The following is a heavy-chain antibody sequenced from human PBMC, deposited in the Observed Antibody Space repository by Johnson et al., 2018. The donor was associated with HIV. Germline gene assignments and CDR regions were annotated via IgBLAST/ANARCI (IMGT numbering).Heavy chain of an antibody. CDR3: VRDQGSGWPTNAFDI. Sequence: QVLLVESGGGVVHPGRSLRLSCAASGFAFSNYAMHWVRRAPGMGLEWMAIISYDGSNEYYADAVTGRFIISRDNSKNMTNLQMNGLSDEDTADYYCVRDQGSGWPTNAFDIWGRGTRGTVSS. CDR2: ISYDGSNE. V-gene: IGHV3-30-3*01. D-gene: IGHD6-19*01. CDR1: GFAFSNYA. J-gene: IGHJ3*02.